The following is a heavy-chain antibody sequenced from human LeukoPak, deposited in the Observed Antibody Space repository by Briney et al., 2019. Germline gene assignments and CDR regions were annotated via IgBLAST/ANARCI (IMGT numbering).Heavy chain of an antibody. CDR1: GFTFSSYS. CDR3: AKVRNCYGDCYYFDY. Sequence: GGSLRLSCAASGFTFSSYSMNWVRQAPGKGLEWVSYISSSSSTIYYADSVKGRFTISRDNSKNTLYLQMNSLRAEDTAVYYCAKVRNCYGDCYYFDYWGQGTLVTVSS. J-gene: IGHJ4*02. D-gene: IGHD2-2*01. CDR2: ISSSSSTI. V-gene: IGHV3-48*01.